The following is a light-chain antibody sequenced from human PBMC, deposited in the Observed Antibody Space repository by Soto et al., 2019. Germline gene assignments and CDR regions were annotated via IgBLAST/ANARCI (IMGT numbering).Light chain of an antibody. CDR1: QSVSNY. CDR3: QQYGTFRT. CDR2: GAS. Sequence: EIVLTQSPGTLSLSPGERATLSCRASQSVSNYLAWYQQKPGQAPRLLIYGASSRATGIPDRFSGSGSGTDFTLTISRLEPEDFEVYYCQQYGTFRTFGQGTKVEIK. J-gene: IGKJ1*01. V-gene: IGKV3-20*01.